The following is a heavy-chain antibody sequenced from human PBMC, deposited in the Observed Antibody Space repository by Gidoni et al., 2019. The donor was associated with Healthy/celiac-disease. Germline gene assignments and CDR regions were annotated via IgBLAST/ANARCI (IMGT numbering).Heavy chain of an antibody. V-gene: IGHV3-21*01. CDR2: ISSSSSYI. D-gene: IGHD1-26*01. Sequence: EVQLVESGGGLVKPGGSLSISCAASGFTFSSYSMNWVRQAPGKGLEWVSSISSSSSYIYYADSVKGRFTISRDNAKNSLYLQMNSLRAEDTAVYYCARVSAGGPFDPWGQGTLVTVSS. J-gene: IGHJ5*02. CDR3: ARVSAGGPFDP. CDR1: GFTFSSYS.